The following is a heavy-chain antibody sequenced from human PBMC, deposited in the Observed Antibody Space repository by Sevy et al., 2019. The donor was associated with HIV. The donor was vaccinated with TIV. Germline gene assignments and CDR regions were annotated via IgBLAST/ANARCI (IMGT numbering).Heavy chain of an antibody. CDR2: IYSGGST. CDR1: GFTVSSNY. Sequence: GGSLRRSCAASGFTVSSNYMSWVRQAPGKGLEWVSVIYSGGSTYYADSVKGRFTISRDNSKNTLYLQMNSLRAEDTAVYYCARERYSSSYPIRPGAFDPWRHGTLATVSS. D-gene: IGHD6-13*01. CDR3: ARERYSSSYPIRPGAFDP. V-gene: IGHV3-53*01. J-gene: IGHJ5*02.